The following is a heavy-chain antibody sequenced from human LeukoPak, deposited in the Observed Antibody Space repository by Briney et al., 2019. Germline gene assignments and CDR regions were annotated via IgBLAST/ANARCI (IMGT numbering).Heavy chain of an antibody. V-gene: IGHV1-18*01. CDR2: ISAYNGNT. Sequence: ASVKVSCKASGYTFTSYGISWVRQAPGQGLEWMGWISAYNGNTNYAQKLQGRVTMTTDTSTSTAYMQLRSLRSDDTAVYYCGRDGYYYGSGSSGIPDYWGQGTLVTVSS. CDR3: GRDGYYYGSGSSGIPDY. CDR1: GYTFTSYG. J-gene: IGHJ4*02. D-gene: IGHD3-10*01.